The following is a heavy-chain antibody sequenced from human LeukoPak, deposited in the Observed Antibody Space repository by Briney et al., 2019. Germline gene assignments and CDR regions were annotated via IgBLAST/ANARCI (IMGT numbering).Heavy chain of an antibody. V-gene: IGHV5-51*01. J-gene: IGHJ3*01. CDR1: GYSFTSYW. Sequence: GESLKISCKGSGYSFTSYWIGWVRQMPGKGLEWMGLIYPGDSQTTYSPSFQGQVTISADKSISTAYLQWSSLKASDTAIYYCASPLAAYCGGDCYSPWGQGTMVTVSS. CDR3: ASPLAAYCGGDCYSP. D-gene: IGHD2-21*02. CDR2: IYPGDSQT.